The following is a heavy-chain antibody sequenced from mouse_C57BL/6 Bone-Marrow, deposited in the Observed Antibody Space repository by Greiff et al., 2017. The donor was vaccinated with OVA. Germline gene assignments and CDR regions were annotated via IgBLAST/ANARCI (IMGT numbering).Heavy chain of an antibody. J-gene: IGHJ1*03. D-gene: IGHD1-1*01. CDR3: ARRGYTTVVGYFDV. CDR2: INPNNGGT. Sequence: VQLQQPGAELVKPGASVKLSCKASGYTFTSYWMHWVKQRPGQGLEWIGYINPNNGGTSYNQKFKGKATLTVNKSSSTAYMELRSLTSEDSAVYYCARRGYTTVVGYFDVWGTGTTVTVSS. CDR1: GYTFTSYW. V-gene: IGHV1-22*01.